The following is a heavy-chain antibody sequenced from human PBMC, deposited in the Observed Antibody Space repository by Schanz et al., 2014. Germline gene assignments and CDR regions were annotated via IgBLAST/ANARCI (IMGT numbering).Heavy chain of an antibody. CDR1: GFNFNNYD. V-gene: IGHV1-8*01. J-gene: IGHJ6*03. CDR3: ARAVKAYVAIFGMIRAHNYYYKDE. D-gene: IGHD3-3*01. CDR2: MNPKAGNT. Sequence: QVQLVQSGAEEKKPGASVKASCTASGFNFNNYDINWVRQATGQGLEWMGWMNPKAGNTDHAQKFQGRVSGTWDSSTSTAYFHLSRLRAEDTGVDYCARAVKAYVAIFGMIRAHNYYYKDECGKGPTIT.